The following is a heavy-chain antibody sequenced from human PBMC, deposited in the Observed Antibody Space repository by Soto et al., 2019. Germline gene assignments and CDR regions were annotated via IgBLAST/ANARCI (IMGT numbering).Heavy chain of an antibody. CDR3: VALGGFWSGYDTQETNYYYYCMDV. D-gene: IGHD3-3*01. CDR1: GFTFSSYA. CDR2: ISYDGSNK. V-gene: IGHV3-30-3*01. J-gene: IGHJ6*02. Sequence: QVQLVESGGGVVQPGRSLRLSCAASGFTFSSYAMHWVRQAPGKGLEWVAVISYDGSNKYYADSVKGRCTISRDNSQNTLYLQMNSLRAEDTAVYYCVALGGFWSGYDTQETNYYYYCMDVWGQGTTVTVSS.